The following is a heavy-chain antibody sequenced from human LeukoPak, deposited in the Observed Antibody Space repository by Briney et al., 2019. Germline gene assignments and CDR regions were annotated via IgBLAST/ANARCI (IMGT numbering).Heavy chain of an antibody. CDR1: GFTFSSYD. D-gene: IGHD6-13*01. CDR3: ARDKRSSSWYRETTYYYYYMDV. Sequence: GGSLRLSCAASGFTFSSYDMHWVRQATGKGLEWVSAIGTAGDTYYPGSVKGRFTISRENAKNSLYLQMNSLRAEDTAVYYCARDKRSSSWYRETTYYYYYMDVWGKGTTVTISS. V-gene: IGHV3-13*01. J-gene: IGHJ6*03. CDR2: IGTAGDT.